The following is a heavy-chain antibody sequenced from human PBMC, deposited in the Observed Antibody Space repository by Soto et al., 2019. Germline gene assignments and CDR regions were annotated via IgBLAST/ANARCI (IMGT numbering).Heavy chain of an antibody. Sequence: QVQLQESGPGLVKPSETLSLTCTVSGGSISSYYWSWIRQPPGKGLEWIGYIYYSGSTNYNPSLKSRVTISVDTSKNQLSLKLSSVTAADTAVYYCARDQDGYGYYFDYWGQGTLVTVSS. CDR3: ARDQDGYGYYFDY. CDR2: IYYSGST. CDR1: GGSISSYY. J-gene: IGHJ4*02. V-gene: IGHV4-59*01. D-gene: IGHD5-12*01.